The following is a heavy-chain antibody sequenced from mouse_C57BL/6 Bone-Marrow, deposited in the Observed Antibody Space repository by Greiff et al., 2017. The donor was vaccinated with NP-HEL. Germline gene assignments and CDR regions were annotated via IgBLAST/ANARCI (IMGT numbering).Heavy chain of an antibody. J-gene: IGHJ4*01. V-gene: IGHV1-69*01. CDR2: IDPSDSYT. Sequence: VQLQQPGAELVMPGASVKLSCKASGYTFTSYWMHWVKQRPGQGLEWIGEIDPSDSYTNYNQKFKGKSTLTVDKSSSTAYMQLSSLTSEDSAAYYCARGRWLLDYAMDYWGQGTSVTVSS. D-gene: IGHD2-3*01. CDR3: ARGRWLLDYAMDY. CDR1: GYTFTSYW.